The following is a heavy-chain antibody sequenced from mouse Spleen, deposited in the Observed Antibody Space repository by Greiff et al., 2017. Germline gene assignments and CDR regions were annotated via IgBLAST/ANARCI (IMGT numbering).Heavy chain of an antibody. V-gene: IGHV5-9-3*01. CDR3: ARQSGNFPYYFDY. CDR2: ISSGGSYT. CDR1: GFTFSSYA. Sequence: DVHLVESGGGLVKPGGSLKLSCAASGFTFSSYAMSWVRQTPEKRLEWVATISSGGSYTYYPDSVKGRFTISRDNAKNTLYLQMSSLRSEDTAMYYCARQSGNFPYYFDYWGQGTTLTVSS. J-gene: IGHJ2*01. D-gene: IGHD2-1*01.